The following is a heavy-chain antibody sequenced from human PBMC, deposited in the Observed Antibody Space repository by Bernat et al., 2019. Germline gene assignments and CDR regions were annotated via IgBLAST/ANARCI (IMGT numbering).Heavy chain of an antibody. Sequence: QVQLVQSGAEVKKPGSSVKVSCKASGGTFSSYAISWVRQAPGQGLEWMGGIIPIFGTANYAQKFQGRVTITADESTSTAYMELSSLRSEDTAVYYCASDGRKVVTAIFEDLYWGQGTLVTVSS. CDR2: IIPIFGTA. D-gene: IGHD2-21*02. J-gene: IGHJ4*02. CDR1: GGTFSSYA. V-gene: IGHV1-69*12. CDR3: ASDGRKVVTAIFEDLY.